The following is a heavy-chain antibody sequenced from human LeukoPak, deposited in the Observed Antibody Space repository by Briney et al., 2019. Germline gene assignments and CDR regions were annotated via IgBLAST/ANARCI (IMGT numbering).Heavy chain of an antibody. CDR3: ARYPHPAYYYYGMDV. J-gene: IGHJ6*02. V-gene: IGHV3-53*01. CDR2: IFTGGST. Sequence: PGGPLRRPSAAAAFSASSNYVSRGRRAPARRRVGGSAIFTGGSTYYAYAVKGRFTISRDNSKNTLYLQMNSLRAEDTAVYYCARYPHPAYYYYGMDVWGQGTTVTVSS. CDR1: AFSASSNY.